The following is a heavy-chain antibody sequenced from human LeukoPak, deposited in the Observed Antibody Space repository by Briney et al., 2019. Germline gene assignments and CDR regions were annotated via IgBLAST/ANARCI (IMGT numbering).Heavy chain of an antibody. CDR3: ASTAVGDYVRFPNDY. CDR2: ISAGGGST. Sequence: GGSLRLSCAASGFTFSSYAMSWVRQAPGKGLEWVSAISAGGGSTYYADSVKGRFTISRDNSKNTLYLQMNSLRAEDTALYYCASTAVGDYVRFPNDYWGQGTLVTVSS. J-gene: IGHJ4*02. D-gene: IGHD4-17*01. V-gene: IGHV3-23*01. CDR1: GFTFSSYA.